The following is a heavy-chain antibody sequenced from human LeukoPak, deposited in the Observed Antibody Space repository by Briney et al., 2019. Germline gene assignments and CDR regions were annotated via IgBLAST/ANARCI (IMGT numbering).Heavy chain of an antibody. CDR1: GDSISSGGYS. D-gene: IGHD3-3*01. CDR2: IHDSGST. Sequence: SETLSLTCAVSGDSISSGGYSWSWIRQTPGKGLEWIAYIHDSGSTYNNPSLKSRVTISVDTSKNQFSLKLSSVTAADTAVYYCARARDDFWSGYYIDYWGQGTLVTVSS. V-gene: IGHV4-30-4*07. CDR3: ARARDDFWSGYYIDY. J-gene: IGHJ4*02.